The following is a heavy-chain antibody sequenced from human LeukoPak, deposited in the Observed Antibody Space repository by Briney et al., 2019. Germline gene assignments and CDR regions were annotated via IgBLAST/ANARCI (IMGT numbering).Heavy chain of an antibody. Sequence: SGGSLRLSCAASGFTFSSCGMSWVRQAPGKELEWVSTISGSGGSTYYADSVKGRFTISRDNSKNTLYLQMNGLRAEDTAVYYCAKDPSSSSWRAFDIWGQGTTVTVSS. J-gene: IGHJ3*02. V-gene: IGHV3-23*01. D-gene: IGHD6-13*01. CDR1: GFTFSSCG. CDR3: AKDPSSSSWRAFDI. CDR2: ISGSGGST.